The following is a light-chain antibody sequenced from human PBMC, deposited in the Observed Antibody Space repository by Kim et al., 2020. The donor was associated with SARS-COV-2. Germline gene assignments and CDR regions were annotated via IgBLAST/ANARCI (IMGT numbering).Light chain of an antibody. V-gene: IGLV3-1*01. CDR1: KLGDKY. J-gene: IGLJ1*01. CDR3: QAWDSSTGV. CDR2: QDT. Sequence: SYELTQPPSVSVSPGQTASITCSGDKLGDKYACWYQQKPGQSPVLVIYQDTERPSGIPERFSGSNSGNTATLTIRGTQAMDEADYYCQAWDSSTGVFGTG.